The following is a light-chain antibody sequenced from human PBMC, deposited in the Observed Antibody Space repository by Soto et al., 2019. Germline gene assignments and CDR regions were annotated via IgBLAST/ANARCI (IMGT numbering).Light chain of an antibody. J-gene: IGKJ4*01. Sequence: DIVMTQSPDSLAVSLGERATINCKSSQSVLYSSNNKNCLAWYQQKPGQPPNLLIYWASTRESGVPDRFSGSGSGTDFTLTISSLQAEDVAVYYCQQYYTGLALSFGGGTKVEIK. CDR1: QSVLYSSNNKNC. V-gene: IGKV4-1*01. CDR2: WAS. CDR3: QQYYTGLALS.